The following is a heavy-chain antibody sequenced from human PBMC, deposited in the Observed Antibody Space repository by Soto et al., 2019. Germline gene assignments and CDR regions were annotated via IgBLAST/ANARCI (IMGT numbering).Heavy chain of an antibody. Sequence: PSETLSLTCAVYGGSFSGYYWSWIRQPPGKGLEWIGEINHSGSTNYNPSLKSRVTISVDTSKNQFSLKLSSVTAADTAVYYCASLDSGWSDYWGQGTLVTVSS. D-gene: IGHD6-19*01. J-gene: IGHJ4*02. CDR3: ASLDSGWSDY. CDR2: INHSGST. V-gene: IGHV4-34*01. CDR1: GGSFSGYY.